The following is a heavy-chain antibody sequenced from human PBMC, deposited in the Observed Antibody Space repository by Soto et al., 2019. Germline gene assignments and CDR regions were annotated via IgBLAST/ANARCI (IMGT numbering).Heavy chain of an antibody. V-gene: IGHV3-23*01. Sequence: GGSLRLSCAASGLTFSSHPMSWVRQAPGKGLEWVSTISGSGFSTYYADSVKGRFTISRDNSKNTLYLQMNSLRAEDTALYYCAKHFYGNDYYGMDVWGQGTTVTVSS. CDR3: AKHFYGNDYYGMDV. D-gene: IGHD4-17*01. CDR2: ISGSGFST. CDR1: GLTFSSHP. J-gene: IGHJ6*02.